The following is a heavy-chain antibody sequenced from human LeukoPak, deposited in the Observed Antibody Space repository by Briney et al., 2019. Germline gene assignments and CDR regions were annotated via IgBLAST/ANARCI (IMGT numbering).Heavy chain of an antibody. CDR1: GHTLTELS. D-gene: IGHD3-3*01. J-gene: IGHJ4*02. V-gene: IGHV1-24*01. CDR2: FDPEDGET. Sequence: SVKVSCKVSGHTLTELSMHWVRQAPGKGLEWMGGFDPEDGETIYAQKFQGRVTMTEDTSTDTAYMELSSLRSEDTAVYYCATGRGYDFWSDLDYWGQGTLVTVSS. CDR3: ATGRGYDFWSDLDY.